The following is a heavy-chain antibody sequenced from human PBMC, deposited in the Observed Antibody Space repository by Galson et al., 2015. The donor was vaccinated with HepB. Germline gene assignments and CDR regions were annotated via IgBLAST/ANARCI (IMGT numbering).Heavy chain of an antibody. J-gene: IGHJ3*02. CDR1: GFTFSDYY. D-gene: IGHD3-3*01. CDR2: ISSSGSTI. Sequence: SLRLSCAASGFTFSDYYMSWIRQAPGKGLEWVSYISSSGSTIYYADSVKGRFTISRDNAKNSLYLQMNSLRAEDTAVYYCARDYDFWSGYYTHDAFDIWGQGTMVTVSS. V-gene: IGHV3-11*01. CDR3: ARDYDFWSGYYTHDAFDI.